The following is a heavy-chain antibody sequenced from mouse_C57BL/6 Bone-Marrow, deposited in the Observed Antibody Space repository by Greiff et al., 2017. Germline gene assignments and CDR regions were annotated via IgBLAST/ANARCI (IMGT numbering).Heavy chain of an antibody. Sequence: QVQLQQPGAELVKPGASVKLSCKASGYTFTSYWMQWVKQRPGQGLEWIGEIDPSDSYTNYNQKFKGKATLTVNTSSSTAYMQLSSLTSEDSAVYYCASGYYGIAMDYWGQGTSVTGSS. J-gene: IGHJ4*01. CDR2: IDPSDSYT. CDR3: ASGYYGIAMDY. D-gene: IGHD2-3*01. CDR1: GYTFTSYW. V-gene: IGHV1-50*01.